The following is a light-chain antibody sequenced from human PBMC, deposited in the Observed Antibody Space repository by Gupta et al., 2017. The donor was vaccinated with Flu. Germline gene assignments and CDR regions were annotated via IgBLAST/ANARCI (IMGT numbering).Light chain of an antibody. Sequence: TISCSGTSSNIGINYVYWYQHLPGPAPKLLICTDYRRPSGVPDRFSGSKSGTSASLAISGLRAEDEGDYYCAAWDDSMSLWVFGGGTKLTVL. V-gene: IGLV1-47*01. CDR1: SSNIGINY. CDR3: AAWDDSMSLWV. CDR2: TDY. J-gene: IGLJ3*02.